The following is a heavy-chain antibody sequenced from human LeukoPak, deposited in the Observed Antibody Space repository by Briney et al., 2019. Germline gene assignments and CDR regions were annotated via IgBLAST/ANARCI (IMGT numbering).Heavy chain of an antibody. CDR2: ISYDGSNK. Sequence: GGSLRLSCAASGFTFSSYAMHWVRQAPGKGLEWVAVISYDGSNKYYADSVKGRFNISRDTSKNTLYMQINSLRVEDTAVYFCARDLYSKGWFPDFWGQGTLVTVSS. J-gene: IGHJ4*02. D-gene: IGHD6-19*01. V-gene: IGHV3-30-3*01. CDR3: ARDLYSKGWFPDF. CDR1: GFTFSSYA.